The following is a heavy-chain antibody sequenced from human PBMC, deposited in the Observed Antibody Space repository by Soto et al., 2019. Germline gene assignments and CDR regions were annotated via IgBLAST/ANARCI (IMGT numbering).Heavy chain of an antibody. Sequence: QLQLQESGPGLVKPSETLSLTCTVSGGSISCSTCFWGWIRQPPREGLEWIGSIYYSRITYYNPSLKRLFTISVGTSKNQFSLELGYVTAADTVVYYCAMLAYSGSNYCFAYGGQGTLFTVSS. CDR2: IYYSRIT. V-gene: IGHV4-39*01. D-gene: IGHD1-26*01. CDR3: AMLAYSGSNYCFAY. J-gene: IGHJ4*02. CDR1: GGSISCSTCF.